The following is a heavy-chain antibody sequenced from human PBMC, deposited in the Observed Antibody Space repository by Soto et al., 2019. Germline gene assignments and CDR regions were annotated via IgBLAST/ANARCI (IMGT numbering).Heavy chain of an antibody. Sequence: QVQLVESGGAVVQPGRSLRLSCAASGFTFSSYGMHCVRQAPGKGLERREVIWYDGSNKYYADSVKSRFTISRDNSKNTLYLQRNSLRDEDTAVYYCARDGIAVAGNQGDAFDIWGQGTMVTVSS. D-gene: IGHD6-19*01. CDR1: GFTFSSYG. CDR3: ARDGIAVAGNQGDAFDI. CDR2: IWYDGSNK. J-gene: IGHJ3*02. V-gene: IGHV3-33*01.